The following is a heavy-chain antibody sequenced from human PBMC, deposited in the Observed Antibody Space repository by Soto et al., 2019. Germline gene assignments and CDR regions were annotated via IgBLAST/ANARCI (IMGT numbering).Heavy chain of an antibody. V-gene: IGHV1-18*01. CDR2: ISPYSGYT. J-gene: IGHJ4*02. CDR3: AREASVLIPAAQPSRFDS. Sequence: SVKGSCKGFGYSFMKYGINWGRQAPVQGLEWMGWISPYSGYTHSAQKFHGRLTLTTDTAASTAYMELRILRSADTALYYCAREASVLIPAAQPSRFDSWGQGTLVTVSS. D-gene: IGHD2-2*01. CDR1: GYSFMKYG.